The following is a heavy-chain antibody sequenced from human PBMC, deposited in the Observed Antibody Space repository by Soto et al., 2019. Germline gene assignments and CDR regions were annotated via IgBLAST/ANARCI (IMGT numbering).Heavy chain of an antibody. CDR3: AKVSGYYDSSGYYYVGAFES. CDR2: ISRDGSHK. J-gene: IGHJ3*02. V-gene: IGHV3-30*14. Sequence: PGVSLRLSCAASGFTFRNYAIHWVRQAPGKGLEWVAVISRDGSHKYYLDSVKGRFTISRDNSKNTLYLPMNSLRVEDTAVYYCAKVSGYYDSSGYYYVGAFESWGQGPMVTVSS. CDR1: GFTFRNYA. D-gene: IGHD3-22*01.